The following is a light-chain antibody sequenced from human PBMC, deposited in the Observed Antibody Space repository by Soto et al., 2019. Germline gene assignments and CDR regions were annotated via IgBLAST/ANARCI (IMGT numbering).Light chain of an antibody. J-gene: IGKJ4*01. CDR3: QQYGDSPLT. CDR2: GVS. Sequence: EIVLTQSPGTVSLSPGERATLSCRASQSVTSSYLAWYQQKPGQAPRLLIYGVSSRATGIPDRFSGCGAGTDFTLTISRLEPEDFAVYYCQQYGDSPLTFGGGTKVDIK. CDR1: QSVTSSY. V-gene: IGKV3-20*01.